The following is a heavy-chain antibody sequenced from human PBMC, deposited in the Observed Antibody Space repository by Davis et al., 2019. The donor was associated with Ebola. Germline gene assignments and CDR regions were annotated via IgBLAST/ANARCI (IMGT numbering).Heavy chain of an antibody. CDR1: GLSFSSYW. Sequence: GESLKISCAASGLSFSSYWMSWVRQAPGKGLEWVANIKQDGSEKYYVDSVKGRFTISRDNAQNSLYLQMSSLRAEDTAVYYCARGSMGIAGHRSDAFDIWGQGTMVTVSS. J-gene: IGHJ3*02. CDR2: IKQDGSEK. V-gene: IGHV3-7*01. CDR3: ARGSMGIAGHRSDAFDI. D-gene: IGHD6-13*01.